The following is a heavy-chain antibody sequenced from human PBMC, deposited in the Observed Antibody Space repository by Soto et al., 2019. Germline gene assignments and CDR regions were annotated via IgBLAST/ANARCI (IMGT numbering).Heavy chain of an antibody. CDR3: ARQFDSDTTGYYYAY. CDR2: IITIFGTA. Sequence: SVKVSCKASGGTFSSYAISWVRQAPGQGLEWMGGIITIFGTANYAQKFQGRVTITADENTRTVYMELSRLRSEDTAVYYCARQFDSDTTGYYYAYWGQGTLVTVSS. CDR1: GGTFSSYA. D-gene: IGHD3-22*01. J-gene: IGHJ4*02. V-gene: IGHV1-69*13.